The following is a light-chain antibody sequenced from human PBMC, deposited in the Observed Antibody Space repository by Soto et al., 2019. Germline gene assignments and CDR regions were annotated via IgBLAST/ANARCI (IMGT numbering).Light chain of an antibody. CDR1: QSLIHSDGNTY. CDR3: VQGTHWPWT. Sequence: DVVMTQSPLSLPVTLGQPASISCRSSQSLIHSDGNTYLSWFQQRPGQSPRRLIYEVSDRDSGVPDRFTGSGTGTAFTLKISRVEAEDVGVYYCVQGTHWPWTFGQGTEVEIK. V-gene: IGKV2-30*02. J-gene: IGKJ1*01. CDR2: EVS.